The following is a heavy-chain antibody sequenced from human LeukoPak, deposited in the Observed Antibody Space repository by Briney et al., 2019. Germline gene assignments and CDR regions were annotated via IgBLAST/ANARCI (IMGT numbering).Heavy chain of an antibody. J-gene: IGHJ4*02. CDR2: IYHSGST. Sequence: PSQTLSLTCAVSGCSISSGGYSWSWIRQPPGKGLEWIGYIYHSGSTYYNPSLKSRVTISVDRSKNQFSLKLSSVTAADTAVYYCARFGRYFDRASFDYWGQGTLVTVSS. V-gene: IGHV4-30-2*01. D-gene: IGHD3-9*01. CDR1: GCSISSGGYS. CDR3: ARFGRYFDRASFDY.